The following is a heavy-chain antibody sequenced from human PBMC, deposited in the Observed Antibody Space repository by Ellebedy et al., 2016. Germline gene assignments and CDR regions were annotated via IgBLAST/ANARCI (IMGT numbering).Heavy chain of an antibody. CDR2: ISGSGDST. CDR1: GFTFNSYA. CDR3: ARMSEYSSGNNWFDP. D-gene: IGHD5-18*01. J-gene: IGHJ5*02. V-gene: IGHV3-23*01. Sequence: GESLKISCAVSGFTFNSYAISWVRQAPGKGLEWVSTISGSGDSTYYADSVRGRFTISRDNSKNTLLLQMNSLRAEDTAVYYCARMSEYSSGNNWFDPWGQGTLVTVSS.